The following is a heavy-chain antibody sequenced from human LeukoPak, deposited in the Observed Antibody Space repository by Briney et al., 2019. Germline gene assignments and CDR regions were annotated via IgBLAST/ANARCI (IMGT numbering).Heavy chain of an antibody. V-gene: IGHV4-34*01. Sequence: PSETLSLTCAVYGGSFSGYYWSWIRQPPGKGLEWIGEINHSGSTNYNPSLKSRVTISVDTSKNQFSLKLSSVTAADTAVYYCAREGFYRITMVRGVIARDHNNHFDYWGQGTLVTVSS. CDR2: INHSGST. J-gene: IGHJ4*02. D-gene: IGHD3-10*01. CDR1: GGSFSGYY. CDR3: AREGFYRITMVRGVIARDHNNHFDY.